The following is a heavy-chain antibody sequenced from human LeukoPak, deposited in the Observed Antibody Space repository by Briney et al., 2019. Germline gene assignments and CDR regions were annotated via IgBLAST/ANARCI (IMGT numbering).Heavy chain of an antibody. CDR2: INPNSGGT. V-gene: IGHV1-2*02. D-gene: IGHD5-18*01. Sequence: ASVKVSCKASGYTFTGYYMHWVRQAPGQGLEWMGWINPNSGGTNYAQKFQGRVTMTRDTSISTAYMELSRLRSEDTAVYYCARAYSYGHKGLDYWGQGTLVTVSS. CDR3: ARAYSYGHKGLDY. CDR1: GYTFTGYY. J-gene: IGHJ4*02.